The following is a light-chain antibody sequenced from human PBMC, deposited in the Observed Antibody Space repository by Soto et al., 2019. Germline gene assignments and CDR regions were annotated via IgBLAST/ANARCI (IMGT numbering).Light chain of an antibody. CDR3: QQHNSYPLT. J-gene: IGKJ4*01. CDR2: DAS. CDR1: QFLSSY. Sequence: LVLTQSPATLSLSPGERATLSCRASQFLSSYLAWYQQKPGQAPRLLIYDASNRDTGIPARFSGSGSGTEFTLTISRLQPDDFETYYCQQHNSYPLTFGGGTKVDIK. V-gene: IGKV3-11*01.